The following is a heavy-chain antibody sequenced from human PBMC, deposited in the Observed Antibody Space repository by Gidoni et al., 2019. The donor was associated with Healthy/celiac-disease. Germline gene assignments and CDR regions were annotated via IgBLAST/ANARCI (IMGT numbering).Heavy chain of an antibody. Sequence: EVKKPGSSVKVSCKASGGTFSSYAISWVRQAPGQGLEWMGGIIPIFGTANYAQKFQGRVTITADKSTSTAYMELSSLRSEDTAVYYCARDSMPATAIQLDYYYYGMDVWGQGTTVTVSS. CDR1: GGTFSSYA. J-gene: IGHJ6*02. D-gene: IGHD2-2*02. V-gene: IGHV1-69*06. CDR2: IIPIFGTA. CDR3: ARDSMPATAIQLDYYYYGMDV.